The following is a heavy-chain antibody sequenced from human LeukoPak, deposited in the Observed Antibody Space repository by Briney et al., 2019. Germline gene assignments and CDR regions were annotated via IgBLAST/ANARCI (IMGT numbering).Heavy chain of an antibody. CDR2: IKHSGST. CDR1: GGSFSSYY. J-gene: IGHJ4*02. D-gene: IGHD3-22*01. V-gene: IGHV4-34*01. CDR3: ARSTYGYYENSGYYLYYFDS. Sequence: PSETLSLTCAVYGGSFSSYYWSRVRQPPGNGLEWSGEIKHSGSTNYNPSLTSRVTIAVDTSKSRFSLKLISVTAADTAVYYCARSTYGYYENSGYYLYYFDSWGQGTLVTVSS.